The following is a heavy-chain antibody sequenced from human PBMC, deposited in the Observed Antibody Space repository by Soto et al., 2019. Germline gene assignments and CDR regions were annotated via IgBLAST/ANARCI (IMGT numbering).Heavy chain of an antibody. Sequence: SVKVSCKASGGTFSSYTISWVRQAPGQGLEWMGRIIPILGIANYAQKFQGRVTITADKSTSTAYMELSSLRSEDTAVYYCASFGSGSYYSSAFDIWGQGTMVTVSS. J-gene: IGHJ3*02. D-gene: IGHD3-10*01. CDR2: IIPILGIA. CDR1: GGTFSSYT. V-gene: IGHV1-69*02. CDR3: ASFGSGSYYSSAFDI.